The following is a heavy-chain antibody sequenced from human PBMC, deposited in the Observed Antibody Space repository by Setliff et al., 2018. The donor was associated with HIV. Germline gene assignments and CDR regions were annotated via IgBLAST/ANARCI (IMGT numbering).Heavy chain of an antibody. J-gene: IGHJ5*02. CDR3: ARERPGDHYESTGYQLADWFDP. D-gene: IGHD3-22*01. CDR2: IIPILGTA. V-gene: IGHV1-69*08. Sequence: VKVSCKASKGTFTTYRFTWVRQAPGQGLEWMGRIIPILGTANYAQNFQGRLTITADKSTSTTYMELSSLRSEDTAVYYCARERPGDHYESTGYQLADWFDPWGQGTLVTVSS. CDR1: KGTFTTYR.